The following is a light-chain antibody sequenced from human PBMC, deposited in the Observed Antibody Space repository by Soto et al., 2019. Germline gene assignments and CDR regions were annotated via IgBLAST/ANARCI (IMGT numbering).Light chain of an antibody. Sequence: SALTQPASVSGSPGQSITISCTGTTSDVSIYNYVSWYQQHPGKAPKLMIYGVSNRPSGVSNRFSGAKSGHTASLTISGLQVEDEADYYCCSYTSSTNYVFGPGTKVNVL. J-gene: IGLJ1*01. CDR2: GVS. CDR1: TSDVSIYNY. V-gene: IGLV2-14*01. CDR3: CSYTSSTNYV.